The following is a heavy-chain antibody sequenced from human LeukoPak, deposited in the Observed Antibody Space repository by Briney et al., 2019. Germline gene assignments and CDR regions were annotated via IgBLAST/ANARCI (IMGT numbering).Heavy chain of an antibody. CDR2: INHSGST. Sequence: SETLSLTCAVYGGSFSGYYWSWIRQPPGKGLEWIGEINHSGSTNYNPSLKSRVTISVDTFKNQFSLKLSSVTAADTAVYYCARSWMTTVVTRHGAFDIWGQGTMVTVSS. V-gene: IGHV4-34*01. CDR3: ARSWMTTVVTRHGAFDI. J-gene: IGHJ3*02. D-gene: IGHD4-23*01. CDR1: GGSFSGYY.